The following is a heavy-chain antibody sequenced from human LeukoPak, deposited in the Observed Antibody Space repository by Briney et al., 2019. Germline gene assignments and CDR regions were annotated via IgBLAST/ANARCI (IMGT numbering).Heavy chain of an antibody. Sequence: GASVKVSCKASGYTFTSYYMHWLRQAPAQGLEWMGIINPSGGSTSYAQKFQGRVTMTRDMSTSTVYMELSSLRSEDTAVYYCARDQVTTVPYYYYYYMDVWGKGTTVTVSS. CDR1: GYTFTSYY. V-gene: IGHV1-46*01. J-gene: IGHJ6*03. CDR3: ARDQVTTVPYYYYYYMDV. CDR2: INPSGGST. D-gene: IGHD4-11*01.